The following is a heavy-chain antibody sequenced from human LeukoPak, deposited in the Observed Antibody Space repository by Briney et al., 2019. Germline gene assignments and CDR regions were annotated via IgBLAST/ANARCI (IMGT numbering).Heavy chain of an antibody. Sequence: PGGSLRLSCVASGFTFYNYAMSWVRQAPGRGLEWASSTAGSGISKDYADSVKGRFTISKDKSKNTLYLQMDNLRAEDTGVYFCARLPTSYYDSSGYHYDYWGQGTLVTVSS. V-gene: IGHV3-23*01. J-gene: IGHJ4*02. CDR3: ARLPTSYYDSSGYHYDY. CDR1: GFTFYNYA. D-gene: IGHD3-22*01. CDR2: TAGSGISK.